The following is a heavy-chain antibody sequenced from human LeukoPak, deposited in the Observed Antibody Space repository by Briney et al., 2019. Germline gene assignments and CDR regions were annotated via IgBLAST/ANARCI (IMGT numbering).Heavy chain of an antibody. CDR1: GFTFSGSA. V-gene: IGHV3-73*01. CDR3: TSDDPVNRS. D-gene: IGHD1-1*01. CDR2: IRSKANSYAT. J-gene: IGHJ4*02. Sequence: PGGSLRLSCAASGFTFSGSAMHWVRQASGKGLEWVGRIRSKANSYATAYAASVKGRFTISRDDSKNTAYLQMNSLKTEDTAVYYCTSDDPVNRSWGKGTLVTVSS.